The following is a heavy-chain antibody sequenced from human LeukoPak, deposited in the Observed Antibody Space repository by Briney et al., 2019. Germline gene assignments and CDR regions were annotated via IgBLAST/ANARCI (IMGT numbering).Heavy chain of an antibody. Sequence: GGSLRLSCAASGFTFSSYGMHWVRQAPGKGLECVAVISYDENHKFYEDSVKGRFTISRDNSKNTLYLQMNSLRAEDTAVYYCAKEFGGGNAFDIWGQGTMVTVSS. J-gene: IGHJ3*02. V-gene: IGHV3-30*18. CDR2: ISYDENHK. D-gene: IGHD3-16*01. CDR3: AKEFGGGNAFDI. CDR1: GFTFSSYG.